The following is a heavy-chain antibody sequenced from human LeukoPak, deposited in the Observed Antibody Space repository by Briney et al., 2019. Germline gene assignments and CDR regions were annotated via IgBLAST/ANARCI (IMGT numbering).Heavy chain of an antibody. Sequence: PGGSLRLSCAASGFTFSNYAMSWVRQAPGKGLEWVSSISDSGGSTYYADSVKGRFTISRDNSRNTLYLQVNNLGAEDTALYYCAKDSVYFDYWGQGTLVTVSS. D-gene: IGHD1-26*01. J-gene: IGHJ4*02. CDR2: ISDSGGST. V-gene: IGHV3-23*01. CDR3: AKDSVYFDY. CDR1: GFTFSNYA.